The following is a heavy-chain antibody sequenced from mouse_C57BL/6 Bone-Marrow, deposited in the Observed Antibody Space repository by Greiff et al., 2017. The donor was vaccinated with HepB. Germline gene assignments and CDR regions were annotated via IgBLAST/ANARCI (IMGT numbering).Heavy chain of an antibody. J-gene: IGHJ2*01. CDR2: ISDGGSYT. CDR3: ARGITTAFDY. Sequence: EVMLVESGGGLVKPGGSLKLSCAASGFTFSSYAMSWVRQTPEKRLEWVATISDGGSYTYYPDNVKGRFTISRDNAKNNLYLQMSHLKSEDTAMYYCARGITTAFDYWGQGTTVTVSS. V-gene: IGHV5-4*03. CDR1: GFTFSSYA. D-gene: IGHD1-2*01.